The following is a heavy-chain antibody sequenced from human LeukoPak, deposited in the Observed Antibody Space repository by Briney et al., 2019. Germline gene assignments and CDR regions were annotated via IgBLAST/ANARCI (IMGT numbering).Heavy chain of an antibody. D-gene: IGHD3-10*01. Sequence: SETLSLTCTVSGGSISTYYWSWIRQPPGKGLEWIGYIYYTGSTSYNPSLKSRVTMSLDASKNQFSLELNSVTPADTAVYYCARRRLWFGELPIDYWGQGTLVTVSS. J-gene: IGHJ4*02. CDR2: IYYTGST. V-gene: IGHV4-59*01. CDR3: ARRRLWFGELPIDY. CDR1: GGSISTYY.